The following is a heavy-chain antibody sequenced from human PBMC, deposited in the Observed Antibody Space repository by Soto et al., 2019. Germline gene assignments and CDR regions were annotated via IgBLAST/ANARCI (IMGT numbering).Heavy chain of an antibody. CDR2: IIPIFGRT. CDR3: ARGYGDYGGDAFDI. D-gene: IGHD4-17*01. CDR1: GCTFSSYA. V-gene: IGHV1-69*05. Sequence: SSVNVSCQASGCTFSSYAISWVRQAPGQGLEWMGVIIPIFGRTNYAQKFKGRVTMTRDRSTSTVYMELSSLRSEDTAVYYCARGYGDYGGDAFDIWGQGTMVTVSS. J-gene: IGHJ3*02.